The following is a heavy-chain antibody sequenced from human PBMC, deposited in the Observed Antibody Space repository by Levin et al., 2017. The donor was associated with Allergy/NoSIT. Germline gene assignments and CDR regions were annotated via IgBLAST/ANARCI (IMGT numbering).Heavy chain of an antibody. CDR1: GGTFSSYA. CDR3: ARDQLGDDYSNYMTTWGYYYYGMDV. J-gene: IGHJ6*02. Sequence: SVKVSCKASGGTFSSYAISWVRQAPGQGLEWMGGIIPIFGTANYAQKFQGRVTITADESTSTAYMELSSLRSEDTAVYYCARDQLGDDYSNYMTTWGYYYYGMDVWGQGTTVTVSS. V-gene: IGHV1-69*13. D-gene: IGHD4-11*01. CDR2: IIPIFGTA.